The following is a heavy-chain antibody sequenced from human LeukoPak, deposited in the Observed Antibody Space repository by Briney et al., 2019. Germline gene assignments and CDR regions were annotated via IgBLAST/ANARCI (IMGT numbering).Heavy chain of an antibody. Sequence: GGSLRLSCTASGFTFRDYGMSWVRQAPGKGLEWVSAISGGGGDTYYADSVKGRFTISRDNSKDTLYLQMNSLRAEDTAIYYCAKAPVTTCRGAFCYPFDYWGLGTLVTVSS. CDR3: AKAPVTTCRGAFCYPFDY. CDR1: GFTFRDYG. CDR2: ISGGGGDT. J-gene: IGHJ4*02. V-gene: IGHV3-23*01. D-gene: IGHD2-15*01.